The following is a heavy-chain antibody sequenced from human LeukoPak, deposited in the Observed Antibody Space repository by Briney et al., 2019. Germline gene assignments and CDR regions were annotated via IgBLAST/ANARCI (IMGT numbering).Heavy chain of an antibody. CDR2: ISYDGSSK. D-gene: IGHD2-2*01. J-gene: IGHJ6*02. CDR3: ARDCRYCSSASGVYYYYGMDV. Sequence: GGSLRLSCAASGFTFSYYNMNWVRQAPGKGLEWVAVISYDGSSKYYTDSVKGRFTISRDNSKNTLFLQMNSLRADDTAVYSCARDCRYCSSASGVYYYYGMDVWGQGTTVTVSS. V-gene: IGHV3-30-3*01. CDR1: GFTFSYYN.